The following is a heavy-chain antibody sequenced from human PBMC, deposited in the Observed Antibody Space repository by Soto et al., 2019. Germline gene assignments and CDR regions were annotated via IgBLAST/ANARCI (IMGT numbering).Heavy chain of an antibody. CDR2: IRGRGRST. J-gene: IGHJ4*02. Sequence: PGGSLRLSCAASGFTFSTYAMGWVRQAPGKGLEWVSGIRGRGRSTYYADSVKGRFTISRDNSKNTLFLQMNSLRAEDTAVYYCAKDVTSRSDYDSSGSYDSWCQGNLVTGSS. V-gene: IGHV3-23*01. D-gene: IGHD3-22*01. CDR3: AKDVTSRSDYDSSGSYDS. CDR1: GFTFSTYA.